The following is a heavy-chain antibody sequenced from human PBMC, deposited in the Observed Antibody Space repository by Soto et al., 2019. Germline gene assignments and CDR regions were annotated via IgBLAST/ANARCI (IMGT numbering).Heavy chain of an antibody. CDR2: INPNSGGT. CDR1: GYTFTGYY. J-gene: IGHJ4*02. CDR3: ARGYSSSWYLDYFDY. Sequence: ASVKVSCKASGYTFTGYYMHWVRQAPGQGLEWMGWINPNSGGTNYAQKFQGRVTMTRDTSISTAYMELSRLRSDDTAVYYCARGYSSSWYLDYFDYWGQGTLVNRLL. V-gene: IGHV1-2*02. D-gene: IGHD6-13*01.